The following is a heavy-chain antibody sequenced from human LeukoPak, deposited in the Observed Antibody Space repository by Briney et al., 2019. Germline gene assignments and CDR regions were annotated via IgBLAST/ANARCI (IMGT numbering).Heavy chain of an antibody. CDR1: DGSFSGYY. CDR2: INDSGRT. D-gene: IGHD3-22*01. V-gene: IGHV4-34*01. J-gene: IGHJ6*03. CDR3: ARRVTVIYYMDL. Sequence: SETLSLTCALYDGSFSGYYWTGIRQFPGRRLEWLWEINDSGRTNHNPCLNSRVTMSFDTSKNQFSLTLTSVTAADTAVYYCARRVTVIYYMDLWGKGTTVTVSS.